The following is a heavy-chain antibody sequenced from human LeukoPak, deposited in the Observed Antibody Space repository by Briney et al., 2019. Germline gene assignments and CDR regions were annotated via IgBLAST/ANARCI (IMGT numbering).Heavy chain of an antibody. D-gene: IGHD2-15*01. CDR1: GYSISSGYY. Sequence: SETPSLTCTVSGYSISSGYYWGWIRQPPGKGLEWIGSIYHSGSTYYNPSLKSRVTISVDTSKNQFSLKLSSVTAADTAVYYCARVIVVVVAATQIDAFDIWGQGTMVTVSS. V-gene: IGHV4-38-2*02. J-gene: IGHJ3*02. CDR2: IYHSGST. CDR3: ARVIVVVVAATQIDAFDI.